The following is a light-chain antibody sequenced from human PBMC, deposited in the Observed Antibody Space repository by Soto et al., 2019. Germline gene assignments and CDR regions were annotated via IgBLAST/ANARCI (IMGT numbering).Light chain of an antibody. J-gene: IGLJ2*01. Sequence: QSALTQPPSASGSPGQSVTISCTGTSSDVGGYNYVSWCQQHPGKAPKLMISEVNKRPSGVPDRFSGSKSGNTASLTVSGLQAEDEADYYCSSYADTNSLVFGGGTKLTVL. CDR1: SSDVGGYNY. CDR3: SSYADTNSLV. CDR2: EVN. V-gene: IGLV2-8*01.